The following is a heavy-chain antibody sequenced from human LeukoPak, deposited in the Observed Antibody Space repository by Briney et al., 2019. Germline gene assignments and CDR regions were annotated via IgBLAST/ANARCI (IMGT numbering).Heavy chain of an antibody. J-gene: IGHJ5*02. CDR2: INPNSGGT. CDR3: ARALEGYCSGGSCYSPRNNWFDP. V-gene: IGHV1-2*02. D-gene: IGHD2-15*01. Sequence: ASVKVSCKASGYTFTGYYMHWVRQAPGQGLEWMGWINPNSGGTNYAQKFQGRVTMTRDTSISTAYMELSRLRSDDTAVYYCARALEGYCSGGSCYSPRNNWFDPWGQGTLVTVSS. CDR1: GYTFTGYY.